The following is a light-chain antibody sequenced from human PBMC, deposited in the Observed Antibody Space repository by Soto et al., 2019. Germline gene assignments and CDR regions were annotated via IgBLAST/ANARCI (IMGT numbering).Light chain of an antibody. V-gene: IGKV3-15*01. CDR1: QSVSSN. J-gene: IGKJ2*01. Sequence: EIVLTQSPATLSVSPGERATLSCRASQSVSSNLAWYQQKPGRAPRLLIYGASTRATGIPARFSGSGSGTEFTLTISSLQSEDFGIYFCQQSYSTPPTFGQGTTLEIK. CDR2: GAS. CDR3: QQSYSTPPT.